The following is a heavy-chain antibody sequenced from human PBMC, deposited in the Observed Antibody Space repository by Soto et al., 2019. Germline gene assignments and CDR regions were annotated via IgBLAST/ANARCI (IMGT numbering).Heavy chain of an antibody. CDR1: GFTFSSYE. CDR2: ISSSGSTI. J-gene: IGHJ4*02. CDR3: ARDRDGDEDFDS. Sequence: EVQLVESGGGLVQPGGSLRLSCAASGFTFSSYEMNWVRQAPGKGLEWVSYISSSGSTIHYADSVRGRFTISRDDARNSLYLQMNSLRDDDTAVYYCARDRDGDEDFDSWGQGTLVTVSS. D-gene: IGHD2-15*01. V-gene: IGHV3-48*03.